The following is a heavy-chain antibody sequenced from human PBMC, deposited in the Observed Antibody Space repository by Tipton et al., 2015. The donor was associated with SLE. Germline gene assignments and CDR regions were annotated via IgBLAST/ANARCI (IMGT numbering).Heavy chain of an antibody. J-gene: IGHJ4*02. CDR2: IYTSEST. Sequence: GLVKPSETLSLTCTVSGGSISSYYWSWIRQPPGKGLEWIGYIYTSESTNYNPSLKSRVTISVDTSKSQFSLNLNSVTAADTAVYYCARDWDDYSFDYWGQGTLVTVSS. D-gene: IGHD5-12*01. CDR3: ARDWDDYSFDY. V-gene: IGHV4-59*01. CDR1: GGSISSYY.